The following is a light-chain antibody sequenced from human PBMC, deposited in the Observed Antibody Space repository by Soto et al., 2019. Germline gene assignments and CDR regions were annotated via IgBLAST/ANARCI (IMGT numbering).Light chain of an antibody. CDR2: DVS. J-gene: IGLJ2*01. CDR3: SSYTSSSTVV. V-gene: IGLV2-14*01. CDR1: SSDVGGYNY. Sequence: QSALTQPASVSGSPRQSITISCTGTSSDVGGYNYVSWYQQHPGKAPKLMIYDVSNRPSGVSNRFSGSKSGNTASLTISGLQAEDEADYYCSSYTSSSTVVFGGGTKLTLL.